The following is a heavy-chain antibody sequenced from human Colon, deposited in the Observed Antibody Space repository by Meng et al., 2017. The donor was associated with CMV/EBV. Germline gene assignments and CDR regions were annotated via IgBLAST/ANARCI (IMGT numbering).Heavy chain of an antibody. Sequence: SGPTLVKPTQTLTLTCTFSGFSLSTSGVGVGWIRQPPGKALEWLALIYWNDDKRYSPSLKSRLTITKDTSKNQVVLTMTNMDPVDTATYYCARGQNPPTFNYDSNWFDPWGQGTLVTVSS. J-gene: IGHJ5*02. D-gene: IGHD5-12*01. V-gene: IGHV2-5*01. CDR1: GFSLSTSGVG. CDR2: IYWNDDK. CDR3: ARGQNPPTFNYDSNWFDP.